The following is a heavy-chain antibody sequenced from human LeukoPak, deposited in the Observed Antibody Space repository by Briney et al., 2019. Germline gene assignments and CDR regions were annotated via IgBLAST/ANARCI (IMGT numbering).Heavy chain of an antibody. D-gene: IGHD2-2*01. CDR3: ARDFTSHGGYYYYYYGMDV. Sequence: GGSLRLSCAASGFTFSSYAMHWVRQAPGKGLEWGAVISYDGSNKYYADSVKGRFTISRDDSKNTLYLQMNSLRAEDTAVYYCARDFTSHGGYYYYYYGMDVWAQGTTVTVS. V-gene: IGHV3-30-3*01. J-gene: IGHJ6*02. CDR2: ISYDGSNK. CDR1: GFTFSSYA.